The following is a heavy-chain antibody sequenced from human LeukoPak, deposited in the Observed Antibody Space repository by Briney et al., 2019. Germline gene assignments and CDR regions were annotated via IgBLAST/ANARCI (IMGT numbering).Heavy chain of an antibody. V-gene: IGHV3-73*01. CDR1: GFTFSASA. Sequence: GGSLRLSCAASGFTFSASAMHWVRQTSGKGLEWVGRIKSKASNYATAYAASVKGRFTISRDNSKNTLYLQMNSLRAEDTAVYYCAKDLRSRAKPRVRDTAMVFFDYWGQGTLATVSS. J-gene: IGHJ4*02. CDR2: IKSKASNYAT. D-gene: IGHD5-18*01. CDR3: AKDLRSRAKPRVRDTAMVFFDY.